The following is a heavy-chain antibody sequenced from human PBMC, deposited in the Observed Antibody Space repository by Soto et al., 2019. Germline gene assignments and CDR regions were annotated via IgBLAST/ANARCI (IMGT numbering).Heavy chain of an antibody. CDR3: ARLRPSYYYYYYMDV. J-gene: IGHJ6*03. D-gene: IGHD4-17*01. CDR1: GGYFSGYY. Sequence: SETLSLTCAVYGGYFSGYYWSWIRQPPGKGLEWIGEINHSGSTNYNPSLKSRVTISVDTSKNQFSLKLSCVTAADMAVYYCARLRPSYYYYYYMDVWGTGTTVTVSS. V-gene: IGHV4-34*01. CDR2: INHSGST.